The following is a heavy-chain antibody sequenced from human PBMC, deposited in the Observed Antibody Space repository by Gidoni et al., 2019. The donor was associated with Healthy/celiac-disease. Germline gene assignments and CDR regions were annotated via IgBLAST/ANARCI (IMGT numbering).Heavy chain of an antibody. D-gene: IGHD2-2*01. J-gene: IGHJ6*02. V-gene: IGHV3-15*01. CDR1: GFTFSNAW. CDR2: IKSKTDGGTT. Sequence: EVQLVESGGGLVTPGGSLRLSCAASGFTFSNAWMSWVRQAPGKGLEWVGRIKSKTDGGTTDYAAPVKGRFTISRDDSKNTLYLQMNSLKTEDTAVYYCTGGIVVVPAHQTYYGMDVWGQGTTVTVSS. CDR3: TGGIVVVPAHQTYYGMDV.